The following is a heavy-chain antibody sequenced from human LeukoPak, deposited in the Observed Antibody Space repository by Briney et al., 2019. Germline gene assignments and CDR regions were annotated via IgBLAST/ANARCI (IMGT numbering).Heavy chain of an antibody. CDR2: IYSGGST. Sequence: GGSLRLSCAASGFTFSSNYMSWVRQAPGKGLEWVSVIYSGGSTYYADSVKGRFTISRDNSKNTLYLQMNSLRAEDTAVYYCARSSGTDSGWWYWFDPWGQGTLVTVSS. J-gene: IGHJ5*02. V-gene: IGHV3-53*05. CDR1: GFTFSSNY. D-gene: IGHD6-19*01. CDR3: ARSSGTDSGWWYWFDP.